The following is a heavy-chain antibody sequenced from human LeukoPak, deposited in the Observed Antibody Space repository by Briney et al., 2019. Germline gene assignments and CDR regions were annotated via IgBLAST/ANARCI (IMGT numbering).Heavy chain of an antibody. D-gene: IGHD3-22*01. V-gene: IGHV3-7*01. CDR1: GFTFSSYS. Sequence: GGSLRLSCAASGFTFSSYSMNWVRQAPGKGLEWVANIKQDGSEKYYVDSVKGRFTISRDNAKNSLYLQMNSLRAEDTAVYYCAREWRAAETYYYDSPYDAPGAGAFDIWGQGTMVTVSS. CDR2: IKQDGSEK. CDR3: AREWRAAETYYYDSPYDAPGAGAFDI. J-gene: IGHJ3*02.